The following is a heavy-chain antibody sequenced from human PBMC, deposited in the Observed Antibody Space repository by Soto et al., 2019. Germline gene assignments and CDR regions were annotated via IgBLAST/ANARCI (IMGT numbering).Heavy chain of an antibody. CDR3: ARLEYSSSSAYYYYYYYMDV. V-gene: IGHV4-59*08. J-gene: IGHJ6*03. CDR1: GGSISSYY. CDR2: IYYSGST. Sequence: SETLSLTCTVPGGSISSYYWSWIRQPPGKGLEWIGYIYYSGSTNYNPSLKSRVTISVDTSKNQFSLKLSSVTAADTAVYYCARLEYSSSSAYYYYYYYMDVWGKGTTVTVSS. D-gene: IGHD6-6*01.